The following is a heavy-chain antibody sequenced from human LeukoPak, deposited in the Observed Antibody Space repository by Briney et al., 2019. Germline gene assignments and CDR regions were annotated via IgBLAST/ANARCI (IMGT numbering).Heavy chain of an antibody. CDR3: ARTRIAAAGYYYYYYMDV. CDR1: GGTFSSYA. V-gene: IGHV1-69*13. J-gene: IGHJ6*03. D-gene: IGHD6-13*01. Sequence: ASVTVSCKASGGTFSSYAISWVRQAPGQGLEWMGGIIPIFGTANYAQKFQGRVTITADESTSTAYTELSSLRSEDTAVYYCARTRIAAAGYYYYYYMDVWGKGTTVTVSS. CDR2: IIPIFGTA.